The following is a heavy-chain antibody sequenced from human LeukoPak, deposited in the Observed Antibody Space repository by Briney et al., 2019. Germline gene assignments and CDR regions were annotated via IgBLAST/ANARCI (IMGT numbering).Heavy chain of an antibody. V-gene: IGHV4-34*01. J-gene: IGHJ4*02. CDR2: INHSGST. Sequence: SETLSLTCAVYGGSFSGYYWSWIRQPPGKGLEWIGEINHSGSTTYNPSLKSRVTISVDTSKNQFSLKLSSVTAADTAVYYCARDVPTYYYDSSGYPTLDYWGQGTLVTVSS. CDR1: GGSFSGYY. D-gene: IGHD3-22*01. CDR3: ARDVPTYYYDSSGYPTLDY.